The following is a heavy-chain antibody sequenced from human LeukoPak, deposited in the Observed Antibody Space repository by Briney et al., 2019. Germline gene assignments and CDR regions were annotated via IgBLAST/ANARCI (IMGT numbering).Heavy chain of an antibody. CDR3: ARVRDYYDSSGFLDY. J-gene: IGHJ4*01. CDR1: GFTVSSNY. CDR2: IYSGGNT. V-gene: IGHV3-66*01. Sequence: TGGSLRLSCAAPGFTVSSNYMSWVRQAPGKGLEWVSVIYSGGNTYYADSVKGRFTISRDNSKNTVYLQMNSLRAEDTAVYYCARVRDYYDSSGFLDYWGQGTLVTVSS. D-gene: IGHD3-22*01.